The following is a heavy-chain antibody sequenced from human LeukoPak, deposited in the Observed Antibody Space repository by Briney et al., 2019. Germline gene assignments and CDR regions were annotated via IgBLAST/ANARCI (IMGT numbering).Heavy chain of an antibody. D-gene: IGHD1-26*01. Sequence: PGGSLRLSCAASGFTFSDHYMDWVRQAPGKGLEWVGPTRNKANSYTTEYAASVKGRFTISRDDSKNSLYLQMNSLKTEDTAVYYCATRTHSGNCIGYFDYWGQGTLVTVSS. CDR3: ATRTHSGNCIGYFDY. V-gene: IGHV3-72*01. J-gene: IGHJ4*02. CDR1: GFTFSDHY. CDR2: TRNKANSYTT.